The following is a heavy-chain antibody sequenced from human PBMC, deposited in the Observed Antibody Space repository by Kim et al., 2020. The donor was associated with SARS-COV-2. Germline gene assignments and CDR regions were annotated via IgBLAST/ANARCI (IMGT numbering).Heavy chain of an antibody. Sequence: GKGRTSISRDKGKNLLYLQMDILRDEDTAVYYCVRGGWGGVGCFDLWGQGTLVTVSS. J-gene: IGHJ5*02. CDR3: VRGGWGGVGCFDL. D-gene: IGHD2-8*02. V-gene: IGHV3-48*02.